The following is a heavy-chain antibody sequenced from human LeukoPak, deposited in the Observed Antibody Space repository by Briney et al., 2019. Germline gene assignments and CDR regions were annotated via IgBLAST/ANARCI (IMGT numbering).Heavy chain of an antibody. CDR1: GYTFTGYY. V-gene: IGHV1-2*02. Sequence: ASLMVSCKASGYTFTGYYMHWVRQAPGQGLEWMGWINPNSGGTKYAQKFQGRVTMTRDTSISTAHMELSRLRSDDTAVYYCARGVHDDYLNYWGQGNLVTVSS. CDR3: ARGVHDDYLNY. J-gene: IGHJ4*02. CDR2: INPNSGGT. D-gene: IGHD4-17*01.